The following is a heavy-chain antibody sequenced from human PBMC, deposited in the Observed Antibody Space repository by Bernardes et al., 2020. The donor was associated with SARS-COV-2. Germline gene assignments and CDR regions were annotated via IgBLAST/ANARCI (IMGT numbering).Heavy chain of an antibody. CDR2: ISAYNGNT. Sequence: ASVKVSCKASGYTFTSYGISWVRQAPGQGLEWMGWISAYNGNTNYAQKLQGRVTMTTDTSTSTAYMELRSLRSDDTAVYYCARDTEDYGGNYYYYGMDVWGQGTTVTVSS. CDR3: ARDTEDYGGNYYYYGMDV. CDR1: GYTFTSYG. D-gene: IGHD4-17*01. J-gene: IGHJ6*02. V-gene: IGHV1-18*01.